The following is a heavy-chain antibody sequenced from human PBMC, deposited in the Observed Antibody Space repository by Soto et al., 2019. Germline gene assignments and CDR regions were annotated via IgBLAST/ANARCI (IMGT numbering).Heavy chain of an antibody. J-gene: IGHJ4*02. CDR1: GFTFDDYA. CDR3: EKVRTTVTLGPYFDY. V-gene: IGHV3-9*01. Sequence: GGSLRLSCAASGFTFDDYAMHWVRQAPGKGLEWVSGISWNSGSIGYADSVKGRFTISRDNAKNSLYLQMNSLRAEDTALYYCEKVRTTVTLGPYFDYWGQGTLVTVSS. D-gene: IGHD4-4*01. CDR2: ISWNSGSI.